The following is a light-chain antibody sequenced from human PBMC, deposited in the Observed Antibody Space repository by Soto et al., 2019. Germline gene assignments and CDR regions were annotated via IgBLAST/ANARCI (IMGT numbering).Light chain of an antibody. V-gene: IGLV2-23*02. CDR2: EVN. J-gene: IGLJ2*01. CDR1: SIDIGTYNL. CDR3: SSYAGSNTLI. Sequence: QSALTQPASVSGSPGQLITISCTGTSIDIGTYNLVSWYQQHPAKAPKLMIYEVNKRPSGVSNRFSGSKSGNTASLTISGLQAEDEADYYCSSYAGSNTLIFGGGTKLTVL.